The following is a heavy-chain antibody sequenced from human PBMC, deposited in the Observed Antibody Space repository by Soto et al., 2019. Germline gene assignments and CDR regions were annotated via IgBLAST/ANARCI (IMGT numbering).Heavy chain of an antibody. CDR1: GGSISSGDYY. V-gene: IGHV4-30-4*01. CDR3: ARDEYYYDSSASYYYGMDV. CDR2: IYYSGST. J-gene: IGHJ6*02. Sequence: SETLSLTCTVSGGSISSGDYYWSWIRQPPGKGLEWIGYIYYSGSTYYNPSLKSRVTISVDTSKNQFSLKLSSVTAADTAVYYCARDEYYYDSSASYYYGMDVWGQGTTVTVSS. D-gene: IGHD3-22*01.